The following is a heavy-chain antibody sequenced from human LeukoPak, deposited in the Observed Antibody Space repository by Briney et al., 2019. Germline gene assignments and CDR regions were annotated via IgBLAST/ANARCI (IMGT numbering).Heavy chain of an antibody. J-gene: IGHJ4*02. CDR1: GFTFDDYA. D-gene: IGHD3-10*01. CDR3: AKDMPPYYYGSGSYEIDY. V-gene: IGHV3-9*01. CDR2: ISWNSGSI. Sequence: GGSLRLSCAASGFTFDDYAMHWVRQAPGKGLEWVSGISWNSGSIGYADSVKGRFTISRDNSKNSLYLQMNSLRTEDTALYYCAKDMPPYYYGSGSYEIDYWGQGTLVTVSS.